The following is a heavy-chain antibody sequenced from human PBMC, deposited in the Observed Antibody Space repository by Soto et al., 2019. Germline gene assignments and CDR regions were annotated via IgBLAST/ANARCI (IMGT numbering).Heavy chain of an antibody. Sequence: GESLKISCKGSGYSFTSYWINWVRQMPGKGLEWMGMIDPSDSYTNYSPSFQGQVTMSADKSISTAYLQWNSLKASDTAMYYCARDGLSSSSSFDYWGQGTLGTVSS. J-gene: IGHJ4*02. V-gene: IGHV5-10-1*04. CDR1: GYSFTSYW. CDR3: ARDGLSSSSSFDY. D-gene: IGHD6-6*01. CDR2: IDPSDSYT.